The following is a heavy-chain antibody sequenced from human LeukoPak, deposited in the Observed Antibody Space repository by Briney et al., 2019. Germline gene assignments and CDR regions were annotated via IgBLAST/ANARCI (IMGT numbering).Heavy chain of an antibody. CDR3: ASPSRVVRGALGY. Sequence: ASVKVSCKASGYTFTSYGISWVRQAPGQGLEWMGWISAYNGNTKYAQKPQGRVTMTPDTSTSTAYMELRSMRSDDTAVYYCASPSRVVRGALGYWGQGTLVTVSS. CDR2: ISAYNGNT. J-gene: IGHJ4*02. CDR1: GYTFTSYG. V-gene: IGHV1-18*01. D-gene: IGHD3-10*01.